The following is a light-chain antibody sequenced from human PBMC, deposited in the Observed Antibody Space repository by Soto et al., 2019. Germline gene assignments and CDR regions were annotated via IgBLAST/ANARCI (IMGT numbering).Light chain of an antibody. V-gene: IGLV2-8*01. Sequence: QSALTQPPSASGSPGQSVTISCTGTSSDVGGYNYVSWYQQHPGKAPKLMIYEVTKRPSGVPDRFSSSKSGNTASLTVSGLQAEDEAYYYCSSYAGRNNLVFGGGTKLTVL. CDR1: SSDVGGYNY. J-gene: IGLJ2*01. CDR3: SSYAGRNNLV. CDR2: EVT.